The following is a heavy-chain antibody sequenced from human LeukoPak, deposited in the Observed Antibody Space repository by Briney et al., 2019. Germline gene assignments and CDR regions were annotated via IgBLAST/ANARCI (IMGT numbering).Heavy chain of an antibody. CDR3: ARGTYYYDSSGPQDAFDI. CDR1: GGSISSGGYY. J-gene: IGHJ3*02. CDR2: IYYSGST. Sequence: SQTLSLTCTVSGGSISSGGYYWSWIRQPPGKGLEWIGYIYYSGSTYYNPSLKSRVTISVDTSKNQFSLKLSSVTAADTAVYYCARGTYYYDSSGPQDAFDIWGQGTMVTVSS. V-gene: IGHV4-30-4*08. D-gene: IGHD3-22*01.